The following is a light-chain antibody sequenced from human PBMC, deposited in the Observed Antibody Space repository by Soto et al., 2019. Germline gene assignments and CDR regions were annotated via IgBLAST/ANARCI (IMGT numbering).Light chain of an antibody. CDR3: QQDGLSPWT. Sequence: DIVLTQSPGTLSLSPGERATLSCRASQSISSSYLAWYQQRPGQAPRLLIYGASSRATGIPDRFSGSGSGTDFTLIISSVEPEDFAVYYCQQDGLSPWTFGQGTNVEI. CDR1: QSISSSY. V-gene: IGKV3-20*01. J-gene: IGKJ1*01. CDR2: GAS.